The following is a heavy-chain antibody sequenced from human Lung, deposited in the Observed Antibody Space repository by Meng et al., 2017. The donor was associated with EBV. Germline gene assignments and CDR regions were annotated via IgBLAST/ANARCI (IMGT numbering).Heavy chain of an antibody. CDR2: ITNSGGMK. CDR3: SRDPAGSDDY. CDR1: GFNFGDYF. V-gene: IGHV3-11*04. Sequence: QVQLVQSAGGLVKPGGSLALSCAASGFNFGDYFMSWVRQAPGKGLEWVSSITNSGGMKFYGDSVRRRFAISRDNAKNTLYLQMNSLRAEDTAVYYCSRDPAGSDDYWGQGTLVTVSS. J-gene: IGHJ4*02. D-gene: IGHD1-14*01.